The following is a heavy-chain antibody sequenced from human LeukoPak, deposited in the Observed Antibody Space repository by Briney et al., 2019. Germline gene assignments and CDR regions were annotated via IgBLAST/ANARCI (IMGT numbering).Heavy chain of an antibody. CDR1: GGSLSSYY. V-gene: IGHV4-59*01. CDR2: IYYSGST. Sequence: SETLSLTCTVSGGSLSSYYWSWIRQPPGKGLEWIGYIYYSGSTNYNPSLKSRVTISVDTSKNQFSLKLSSVTAADTAVYYCARDLGYSSAGGFDDWGQGTLVTVSS. CDR3: ARDLGYSSAGGFDD. D-gene: IGHD6-25*01. J-gene: IGHJ4*02.